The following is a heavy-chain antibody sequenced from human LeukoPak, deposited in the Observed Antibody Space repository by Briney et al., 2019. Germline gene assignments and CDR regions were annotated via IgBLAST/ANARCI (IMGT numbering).Heavy chain of an antibody. CDR3: ARSGGYYDSSGYPRD. V-gene: IGHV5-51*01. CDR2: IYPGDSDT. Sequence: GESLKISCEGSGYSFTSYWIGWVRQMPGKGLEWMGIIYPGDSDTRYSPSFQGQVTISADKSISTAYLQWSSLKASDTAMYYCARSGGYYDSSGYPRDWGQGTLVTVSS. D-gene: IGHD3-22*01. CDR1: GYSFTSYW. J-gene: IGHJ4*02.